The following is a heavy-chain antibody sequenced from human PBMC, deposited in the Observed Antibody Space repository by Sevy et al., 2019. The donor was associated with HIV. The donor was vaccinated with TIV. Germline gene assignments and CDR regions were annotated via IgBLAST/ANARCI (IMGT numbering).Heavy chain of an antibody. CDR3: ANCMPEYYYAMDV. J-gene: IGHJ6*02. V-gene: IGHV4-59*11. CDR2: FYYSGRT. CDR1: GDSIGNQY. D-gene: IGHD2-8*01. Sequence: SETLSLTCTVSGDSIGNQYWSWIRQPPGKGLEWIGYFYYSGRTNYNPSLKSRVTISVDTSKNQFSLKLSSVTAADTAVYYCANCMPEYYYAMDVWGQGTTVTVSS.